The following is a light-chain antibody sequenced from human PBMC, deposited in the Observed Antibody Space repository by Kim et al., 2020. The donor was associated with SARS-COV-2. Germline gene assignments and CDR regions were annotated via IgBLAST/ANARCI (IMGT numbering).Light chain of an antibody. V-gene: IGLV1-47*01. CDR1: SSNIGDNS. CDR2: RNS. Sequence: QSVLTQPPSASVTPGQRVTIACSGSSSNIGDNSVSWYQQVPGTAPKLLIYRNSQRPSGVPDRFSGSKSGTSASLAISGLRSEDDAEYYCATWDDSLSGWVFGGGTKLTVL. J-gene: IGLJ3*02. CDR3: ATWDDSLSGWV.